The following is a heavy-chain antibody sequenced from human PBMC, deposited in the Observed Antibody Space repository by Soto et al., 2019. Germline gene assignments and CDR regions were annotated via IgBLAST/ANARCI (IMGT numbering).Heavy chain of an antibody. Sequence: ASVKVSCKASGYTFTSYYMHWVRQAPGQGLEWMGGIIPIFGTANYAQKFQGRVTITADESTSTAYMELSSLRSEDTAVYYCARAPGGAGPYYFDYWGQGTLVTVSS. CDR3: ARAPGGAGPYYFDY. J-gene: IGHJ4*02. V-gene: IGHV1-69*13. CDR1: GYTFTSYY. D-gene: IGHD6-19*01. CDR2: IIPIFGTA.